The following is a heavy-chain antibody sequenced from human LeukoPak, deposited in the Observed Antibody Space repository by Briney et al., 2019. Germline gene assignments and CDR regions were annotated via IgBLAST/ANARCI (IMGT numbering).Heavy chain of an antibody. V-gene: IGHV1-18*01. J-gene: IGHJ3*02. CDR3: ARDVDTIQRGAFDI. CDR1: GYTFTSYG. D-gene: IGHD2-21*01. CDR2: ISAYNGKT. Sequence: ASVKVSCKASGYTFTSYGINWVRQAPGQGLEWMGWISAYNGKTKYAQNLQGRVTMTTDTSTITPYMELRSLRSDDTAVYYCARDVDTIQRGAFDIWGQGTMVTVSS.